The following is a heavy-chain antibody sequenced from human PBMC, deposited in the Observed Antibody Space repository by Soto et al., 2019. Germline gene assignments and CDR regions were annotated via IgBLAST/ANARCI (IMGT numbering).Heavy chain of an antibody. Sequence: ASVKVSCKASGYNFNTYYMQWVRQAPGQGLEWMGTINPSGGRTAYAQKLQGRLTMTRDTSTGTVYMELRSLTSEDTAVYYCARPAATTFLYYQNGLDVWGQGTTVTV. CDR1: GYNFNTYY. D-gene: IGHD4-4*01. CDR3: ARPAATTFLYYQNGLDV. V-gene: IGHV1-46*02. CDR2: INPSGGRT. J-gene: IGHJ6*02.